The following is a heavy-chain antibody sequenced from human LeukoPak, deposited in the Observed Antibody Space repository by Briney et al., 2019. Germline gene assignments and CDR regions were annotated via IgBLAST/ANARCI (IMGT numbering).Heavy chain of an antibody. Sequence: GGSLRLSCAASGFTFSNYEMDWVRQAPGKGLEWVSYISRTGNTIEYADSVKGRFTISRDSAKNSLYLQMSSLRADDTAVYYCAELTSMVEQYWGQGTLVTVSS. CDR2: ISRTGNTI. CDR3: AELTSMVEQY. J-gene: IGHJ4*02. V-gene: IGHV3-48*03. CDR1: GFTFSNYE. D-gene: IGHD3-10*01.